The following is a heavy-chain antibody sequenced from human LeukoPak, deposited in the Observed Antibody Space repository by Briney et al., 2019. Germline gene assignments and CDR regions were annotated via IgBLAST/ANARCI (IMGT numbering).Heavy chain of an antibody. J-gene: IGHJ4*02. CDR2: IHSGGST. V-gene: IGHV3-66*01. D-gene: IGHD3-3*01. CDR1: GFTVSNNY. CDR3: ATSQGTSQLRFFSPYTD. Sequence: RGSLRLSCAASGFTVSNNYVSWGRQAPGKGLEWVSAIHSGGSTYYANSVKRRFTTSRDNSKNTVYLQMNSLRAEDTAVYHCATSQGTSQLRFFSPYTDWGQGTLVTVSS.